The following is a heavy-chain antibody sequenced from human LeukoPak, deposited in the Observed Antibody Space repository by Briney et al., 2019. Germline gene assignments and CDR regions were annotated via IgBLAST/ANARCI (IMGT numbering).Heavy chain of an antibody. D-gene: IGHD2-2*01. CDR1: GGSITSGSYY. CDR2: IYTSGST. CDR3: AREGYCSSTSCYQFDY. Sequence: SETLSLTCTVSGGSITSGSYYWSWIRQPAGKGLEWIGRIYTSGSTNYTPSLKCRVTVSVDTSKNQFSLKLSSVTAADTAVYYCAREGYCSSTSCYQFDYWGQGTLVTVSS. V-gene: IGHV4-61*02. J-gene: IGHJ4*02.